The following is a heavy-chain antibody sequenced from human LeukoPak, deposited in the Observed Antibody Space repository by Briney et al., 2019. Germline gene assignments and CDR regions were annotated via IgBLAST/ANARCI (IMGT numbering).Heavy chain of an antibody. D-gene: IGHD6-19*01. Sequence: GGSLRLSCAASGFTVSSNYMSWVRQAPGKGLEWVSVIYCGGSTYYADSVKGRFTISRDNSKNTLYLQMNSLRAEDTAVYYCARNGGPYSSGWLDWGQGTLVTVSS. J-gene: IGHJ4*02. V-gene: IGHV3-66*01. CDR2: IYCGGST. CDR3: ARNGGPYSSGWLD. CDR1: GFTVSSNY.